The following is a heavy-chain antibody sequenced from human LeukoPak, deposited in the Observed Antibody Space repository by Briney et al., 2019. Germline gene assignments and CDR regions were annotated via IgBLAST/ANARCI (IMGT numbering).Heavy chain of an antibody. V-gene: IGHV3-66*02. Sequence: PGGSLRLSCAASGFTVSSNYMSWVRQAPGKGLEWVSVIYSGGSTYYADSVKGRFTISRDNSKNTPYLQMNSLRAEDTAVYYCARAEPSCSSTSCYIAYFDYWGQGTLVTVSS. CDR1: GFTVSSNY. D-gene: IGHD2-2*02. CDR3: ARAEPSCSSTSCYIAYFDY. CDR2: IYSGGST. J-gene: IGHJ4*02.